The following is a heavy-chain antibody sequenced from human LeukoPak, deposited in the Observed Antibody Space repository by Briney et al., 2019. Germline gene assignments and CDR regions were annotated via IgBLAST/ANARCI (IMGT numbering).Heavy chain of an antibody. V-gene: IGHV3-7*03. J-gene: IGHJ3*02. Sequence: GGSLRLSCVASGFTSSSFWMSWVRQAPGKGLEWVANIKQDGSEKFYVDSVKDRFTISRDNSKNTLYLQMNSLRAEDTAVYYCAKDGQLPTPGAFDIWGQGTMVTVSS. CDR1: GFTSSSFW. D-gene: IGHD2-2*01. CDR2: IKQDGSEK. CDR3: AKDGQLPTPGAFDI.